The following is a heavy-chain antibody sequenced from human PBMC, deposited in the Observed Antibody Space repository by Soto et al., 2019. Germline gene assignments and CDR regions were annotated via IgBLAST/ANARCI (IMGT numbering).Heavy chain of an antibody. V-gene: IGHV3-23*01. Sequence: GGSLRLSCAASGFTFSSYAMSWVRQAPGKGLEWVSAISGSGGSTYYADSVKGRFTISRDNSKNTLYQQMNSLRAEDTAVYYRAKPYDFWSGYHPLDYWGQGTLVTVS. CDR2: ISGSGGST. J-gene: IGHJ4*02. CDR3: AKPYDFWSGYHPLDY. D-gene: IGHD3-3*01. CDR1: GFTFSSYA.